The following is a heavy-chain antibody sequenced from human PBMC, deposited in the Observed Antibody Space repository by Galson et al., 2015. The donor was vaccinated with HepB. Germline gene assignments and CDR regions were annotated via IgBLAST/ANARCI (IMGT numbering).Heavy chain of an antibody. CDR2: ISYDGSNK. CDR1: GFTFSSYA. J-gene: IGHJ4*02. D-gene: IGHD6-19*01. CDR3: ARDGAVAGTRPYYFDY. V-gene: IGHV3-30-3*01. Sequence: SLRLSCAASGFTFSSYAMHWVRQAPGKGLEWVAVISYDGSNKYYADSVKGRFTISRDNSKNTLYLQMNSLRAEDTAVYYCARDGAVAGTRPYYFDYWGQGTLVTVSS.